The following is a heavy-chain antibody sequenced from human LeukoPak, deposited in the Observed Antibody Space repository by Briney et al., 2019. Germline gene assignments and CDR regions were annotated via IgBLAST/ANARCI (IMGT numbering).Heavy chain of an antibody. CDR2: VHSSGST. CDR3: ARLAPGNYDILTGDPKVVFDY. CDR1: GGSISSFF. J-gene: IGHJ4*02. V-gene: IGHV4-59*01. D-gene: IGHD3-9*01. Sequence: PSKTLSLTCTVSGGSISSFFWSWIRQPPGKGLEWIGYVHSSGSTKYNPSLKSRLIISVDMSKNQFSLKLRSVSVADTAVYYCARLAPGNYDILTGDPKVVFDYWGQGALVTVSS.